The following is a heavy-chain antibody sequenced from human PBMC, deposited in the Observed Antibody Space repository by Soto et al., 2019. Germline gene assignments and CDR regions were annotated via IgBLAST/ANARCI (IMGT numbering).Heavy chain of an antibody. J-gene: IGHJ4*02. CDR2: ISSITNYI. V-gene: IGHV3-21*06. CDR3: ARESEDLTSNFDY. Sequence: GGSLRLSCAASGFTFSSYAMNWVRQAPGKGLEWVSSISSITNYIYYGDSMKGRFTISRDNAKNSLYLEMNSLRAEDTAVYYCARESEDLTSNFDYWGQGTLVTVSS. CDR1: GFTFSSYA.